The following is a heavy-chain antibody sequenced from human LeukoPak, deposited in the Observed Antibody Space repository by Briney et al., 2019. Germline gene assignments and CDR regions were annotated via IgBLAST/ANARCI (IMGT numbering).Heavy chain of an antibody. D-gene: IGHD2-15*01. CDR2: IYTSGST. CDR3: ARGLSCSGDSCYSGWFDP. V-gene: IGHV4-4*07. J-gene: IGHJ5*02. CDR1: GCSISSYY. Sequence: SETLSLTCTVSGCSISSYYWSWIRQPAGKGLEWIERIYTSGSTNYNPSLKSRVTMSVDTSKNQFSLKLSSVTAADTAVYYCARGLSCSGDSCYSGWFDPWGQGTLVTVSS.